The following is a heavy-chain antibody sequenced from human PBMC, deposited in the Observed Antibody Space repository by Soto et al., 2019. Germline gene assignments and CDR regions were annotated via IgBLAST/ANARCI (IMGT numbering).Heavy chain of an antibody. D-gene: IGHD1-20*01. CDR1: GFTFSNYG. CDR3: AKDLVGYNSMHMLNGLDI. Sequence: QVQLVESGGGVVQSGRSLRLSCAASGFTFSNYGMHWVRQAPGKGLEWVAGVAYDRSNRYYADSVKGRFTISRDDSKNTLYLQMNSLRPEDTAVYYCAKDLVGYNSMHMLNGLDIWGQGTTVTVSS. V-gene: IGHV3-30*18. CDR2: VAYDRSNR. J-gene: IGHJ6*02.